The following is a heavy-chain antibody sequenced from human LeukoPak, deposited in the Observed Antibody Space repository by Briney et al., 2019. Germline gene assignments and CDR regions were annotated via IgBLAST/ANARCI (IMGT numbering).Heavy chain of an antibody. J-gene: IGHJ4*02. Sequence: GGPLRLSCAASGFTFRRYEMHWVRQAPGKGLEWVSYISSSGSAIYYADSVKGRFTISRDNAKNSLYLQMNSLRAEDTAVYYWARDYGDYLYWGQGTLVTVSS. CDR2: ISSSGSAI. V-gene: IGHV3-48*03. CDR1: GFTFRRYE. CDR3: ARDYGDYLY. D-gene: IGHD4-17*01.